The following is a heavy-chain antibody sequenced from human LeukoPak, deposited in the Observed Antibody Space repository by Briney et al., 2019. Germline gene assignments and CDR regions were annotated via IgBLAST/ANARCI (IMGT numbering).Heavy chain of an antibody. D-gene: IGHD3-22*01. J-gene: IGHJ4*02. Sequence: GGSLRLSCAASGFTFDDYAMHGVRQAPGKGVEGVSLISGDGGSTYYADSVKGRFTISRDNRKNSLYLQMNSLRTEDTALYYCAKDDYYDSSDQPLDYWGQGTLVTVSS. CDR1: GFTFDDYA. CDR3: AKDDYYDSSDQPLDY. V-gene: IGHV3-43*02. CDR2: ISGDGGST.